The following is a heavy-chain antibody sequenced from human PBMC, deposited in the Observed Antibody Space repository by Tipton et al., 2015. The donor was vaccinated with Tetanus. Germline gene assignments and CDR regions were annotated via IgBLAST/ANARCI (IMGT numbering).Heavy chain of an antibody. CDR1: SSSY. D-gene: IGHD3-3*01. Sequence: SSSYMSWVRRAPGKGLEWIGDISHSGTTAYNPSLKSRVSMSVDASNNQFSLMLSSVTAADTGIYYCARDITVYGVDAWGQGATVTVSS. CDR2: ISHSGTT. CDR3: ARDITVYGVDA. J-gene: IGHJ6*02. V-gene: IGHV4-34*01.